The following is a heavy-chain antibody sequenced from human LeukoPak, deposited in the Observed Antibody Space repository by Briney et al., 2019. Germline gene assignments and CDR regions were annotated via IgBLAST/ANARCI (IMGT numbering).Heavy chain of an antibody. CDR1: GFTFSDYY. CDR3: ARIPHYYYSSGSYYQPYYFDY. Sequence: GGSLRLSCAASGFTFSDYYMNWIRQAPGKGLELVSYISTSGSTIYYTDSVKGRFTISRDNAKNSLYLQMNSLRAEDTAVYYCARIPHYYYSSGSYYQPYYFDYWGQGTLVTVSS. J-gene: IGHJ4*02. V-gene: IGHV3-11*01. D-gene: IGHD3-10*01. CDR2: ISTSGSTI.